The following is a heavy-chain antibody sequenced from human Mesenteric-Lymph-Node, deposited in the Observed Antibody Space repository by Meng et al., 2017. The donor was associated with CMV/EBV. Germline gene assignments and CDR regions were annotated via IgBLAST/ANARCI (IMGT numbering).Heavy chain of an antibody. J-gene: IGHJ4*02. CDR1: GYTFSGYY. V-gene: IGHV1-2*06. Sequence: QVQLVQSGAAVKKPGAFVKVSCMASGYTFSGYYMHWVRQAPGQGLEWMGRINPNSGGTNYAQKFQGRVTMTRDTSISTAYMDLSRLRSDDTAVYYCARKVSDRPFDYWGQGTLVTVSS. CDR3: ARKVSDRPFDY. D-gene: IGHD2-8*01. CDR2: INPNSGGT.